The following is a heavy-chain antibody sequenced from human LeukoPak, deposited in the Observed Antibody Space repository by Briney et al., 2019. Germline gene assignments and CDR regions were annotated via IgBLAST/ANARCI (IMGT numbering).Heavy chain of an antibody. Sequence: GRSLRLSCAASGFTFSNYAMHWVRLAPGKGLEWVAVISYDGSRQDYADSLKGRFTISRDNAKNSLYLQMNSLRAEDTAVYYCARRSYCGGDCYGSDAFDIWGQGTMVTVSS. D-gene: IGHD2-21*02. V-gene: IGHV3-30*04. CDR2: ISYDGSRQ. J-gene: IGHJ3*02. CDR3: ARRSYCGGDCYGSDAFDI. CDR1: GFTFSNYA.